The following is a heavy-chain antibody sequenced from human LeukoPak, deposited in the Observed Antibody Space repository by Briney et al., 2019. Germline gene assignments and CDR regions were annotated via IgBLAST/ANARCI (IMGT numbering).Heavy chain of an antibody. J-gene: IGHJ5*02. V-gene: IGHV4-39*07. D-gene: IGHD6-19*01. Sequence: SETLSLTCTVSGGSISSSNYYWSWIRQLPEKGLEWIGSIYYSGRTYYNPSLKSRVTISVDTSKNQFSLKLSSVTAADTAVYYCARFAVAGSSNNWFDPWGQGTLVTVSS. CDR1: GGSISSSNYY. CDR2: IYYSGRT. CDR3: ARFAVAGSSNNWFDP.